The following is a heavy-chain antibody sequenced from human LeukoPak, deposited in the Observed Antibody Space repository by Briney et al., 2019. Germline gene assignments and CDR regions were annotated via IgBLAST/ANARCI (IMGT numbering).Heavy chain of an antibody. CDR2: IYPGDSDT. D-gene: IGHD2-15*01. CDR3: ARHCSGGSCYPSGIDY. CDR1: GSSFTSYW. J-gene: IGHJ4*02. V-gene: IGHV5-51*01. Sequence: GGSLEISCQGSGSSFTSYWIGWVRQLPGKGLEGMGIIYPGDSDTRYSPSFQGQVTISADKSISIAYLQWSSLKASDSAMYYCARHCSGGSCYPSGIDYWGQGTLVTVSS.